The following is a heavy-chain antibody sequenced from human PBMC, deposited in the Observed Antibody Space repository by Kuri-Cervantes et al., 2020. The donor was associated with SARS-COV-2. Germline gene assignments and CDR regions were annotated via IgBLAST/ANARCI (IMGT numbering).Heavy chain of an antibody. CDR3: AIGRGVRGVPLGQFDY. CDR2: ISISSSYT. J-gene: IGHJ4*02. V-gene: IGHV3-11*06. D-gene: IGHD3-10*01. CDR1: GFTFSDYY. Sequence: GESLKISCAASGFTFSDYYMSWIRQAPGKGLEWVSYISISSSYTNYADSVKGRFTISRDNAKNSLYLQMNSLRAEDTAVYYCAIGRGVRGVPLGQFDYWGRGTLVTVSS.